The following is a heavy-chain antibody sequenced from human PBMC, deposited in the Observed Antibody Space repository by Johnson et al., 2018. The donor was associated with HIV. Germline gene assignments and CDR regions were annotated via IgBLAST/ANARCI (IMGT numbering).Heavy chain of an antibody. CDR3: VRDQGSGWPTNAFDI. CDR1: GFTFSSYG. Sequence: VQLVESGGGVVQPGRSLRLSCAASGFTFSSYGMHWVRQAPGKGLVWVSRINSDGSSTSYADSVKGRFIIFRDNSKNLTNLQMNGLSDEDTADYYCVRDQGSGWPTNAFDIWGRGTRVTVSS. J-gene: IGHJ3*02. V-gene: IGHV3-74*02. D-gene: IGHD6-19*01. CDR2: INSDGSST.